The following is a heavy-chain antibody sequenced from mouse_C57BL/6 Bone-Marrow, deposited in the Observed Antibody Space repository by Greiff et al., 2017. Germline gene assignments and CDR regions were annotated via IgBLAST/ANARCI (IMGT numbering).Heavy chain of an antibody. V-gene: IGHV1-82*01. J-gene: IGHJ2*01. CDR1: GYAFSSSW. CDR2: IYPGDGDT. Sequence: QVQLKQSGPELVKPGASVKISCKASGYAFSSSWMNWVKQRPGKGLEWIGRIYPGDGDTNYNGKFKGKATLTADKSSSPAYMQLSSLTSEDSAVYFCARLPGYFDYWGQGTTRTVSS. CDR3: ARLPGYFDY.